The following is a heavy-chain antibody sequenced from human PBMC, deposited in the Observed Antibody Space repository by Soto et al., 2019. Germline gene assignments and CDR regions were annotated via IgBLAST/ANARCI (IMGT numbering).Heavy chain of an antibody. V-gene: IGHV5-51*01. CDR1: GYSFTNYW. J-gene: IGHJ3*02. Sequence: GESLRICFKGSGYSFTNYWIGWVRQIPGKGLEWMGIIYPGDSDTRYSPSFQGQVTISADKSISTAHLQWSSLKASDTAMYYCARCRSVLLRAFDIWGQGTMVTVSS. D-gene: IGHD3-10*01. CDR3: ARCRSVLLRAFDI. CDR2: IYPGDSDT.